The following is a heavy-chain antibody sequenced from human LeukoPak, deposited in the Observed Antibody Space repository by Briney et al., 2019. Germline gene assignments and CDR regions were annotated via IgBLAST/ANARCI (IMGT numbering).Heavy chain of an antibody. CDR3: ARRPDEDWFYFDY. D-gene: IGHD3/OR15-3a*01. V-gene: IGHV4-31*03. CDR1: GGSISSGGYY. CDR2: IYYSGST. Sequence: SETLSLTCTVSGGSISSGGYYWSWIRQHPGKGLEWIGYIYYSGSTYYNPSLKSRVTISVDTSKNQFSLKLSSVTAADTAVYYCARRPDEDWFYFDYRGQGTLVTVSS. J-gene: IGHJ4*02.